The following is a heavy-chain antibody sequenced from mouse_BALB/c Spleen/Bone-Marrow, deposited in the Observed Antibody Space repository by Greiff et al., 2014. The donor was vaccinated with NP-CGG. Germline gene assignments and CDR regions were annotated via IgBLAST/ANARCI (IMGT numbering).Heavy chain of an antibody. CDR3: ARDYHGSSSFAY. V-gene: IGHV1S56*01. Sequence: VQLQQSGPELVKPGASVRISCKASGYTFTSYYIHWVKQRPGQGLEWIGWIYPGNVNTKYNEKFKGKATLTADKSSSTAYMQLSSLTSEDSAVYFCARDYHGSSSFAYWGQGTLVTVSA. D-gene: IGHD1-1*01. J-gene: IGHJ3*01. CDR1: GYTFTSYY. CDR2: IYPGNVNT.